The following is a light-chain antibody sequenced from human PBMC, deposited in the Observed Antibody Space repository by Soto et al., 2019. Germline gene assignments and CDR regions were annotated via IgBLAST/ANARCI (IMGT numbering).Light chain of an antibody. CDR2: DAS. CDR3: QQYISYPYT. V-gene: IGKV1-5*01. CDR1: QTTNTW. J-gene: IGKJ2*01. Sequence: DIQMTKFPSTLSASVGARVTITCRASQTTNTWLAWYQQKPGTAPKLLIYDASSLEGGVPSRFSASGSGTEFTLTISSLQPDYLATYYCQQYISYPYTFGQGPKVEIK.